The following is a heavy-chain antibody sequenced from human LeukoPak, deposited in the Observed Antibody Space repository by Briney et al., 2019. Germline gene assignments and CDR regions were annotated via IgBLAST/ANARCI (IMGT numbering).Heavy chain of an antibody. D-gene: IGHD6-19*01. V-gene: IGHV3-7*01. CDR2: IKQDGSEK. CDR3: AKEKFVAGTGGADY. Sequence: GRSLRLSCAASGFTFTSYWMSWVRQAPGKGLEWEANIKQDGSEKYYVDSVKGRFTISRDNDKNSLYLQMNRLRAEDTAVYYCAKEKFVAGTGGADYWGQGTLVTVSS. CDR1: GFTFTSYW. J-gene: IGHJ4*02.